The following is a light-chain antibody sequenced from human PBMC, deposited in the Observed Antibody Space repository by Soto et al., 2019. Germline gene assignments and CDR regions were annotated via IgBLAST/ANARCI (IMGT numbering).Light chain of an antibody. J-gene: IGKJ4*01. CDR3: QQANRFPPGLT. Sequence: DIQMTQSPSSVSASVGYRVTITCRASQGISSFLACYQQKQGKAPKLLIYSASSLQSGVPSRFSGSGSGTDFTLTISSLQPEDFATYYCQQANRFPPGLTFGGGTKVEIK. CDR2: SAS. V-gene: IGKV1-12*01. CDR1: QGISSF.